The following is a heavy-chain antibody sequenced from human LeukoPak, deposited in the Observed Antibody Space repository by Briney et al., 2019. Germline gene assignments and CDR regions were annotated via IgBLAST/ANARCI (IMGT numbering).Heavy chain of an antibody. Sequence: GGSLRLSCVASGFTFSDYILDWVRQAPGKGLEWVGRIRRKRNSYTTEYAASVKGRFSISRDDLKKTLYLHMNSLQTEDTAVYHCSRDGAEGDNSAFDIWGPGTIVTVSS. D-gene: IGHD3-22*01. CDR3: SRDGAEGDNSAFDI. CDR2: IRRKRNSYTT. J-gene: IGHJ3*02. CDR1: GFTFSDYI. V-gene: IGHV3-72*01.